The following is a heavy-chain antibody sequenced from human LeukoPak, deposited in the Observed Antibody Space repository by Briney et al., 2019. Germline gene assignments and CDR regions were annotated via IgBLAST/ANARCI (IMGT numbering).Heavy chain of an antibody. D-gene: IGHD5-12*01. Sequence: PGGFLRLSCAASGFTVSNNYMGWVRQAPGKGLEWVSVIYSGGTTYYADSVKGRVTISRDNSKNTVYLQMNSLRAEDTAVYYCARDQSSGYDPGLSFDYWGQGTLVTVSS. CDR3: ARDQSSGYDPGLSFDY. CDR1: GFTVSNNY. V-gene: IGHV3-53*01. J-gene: IGHJ4*02. CDR2: IYSGGTT.